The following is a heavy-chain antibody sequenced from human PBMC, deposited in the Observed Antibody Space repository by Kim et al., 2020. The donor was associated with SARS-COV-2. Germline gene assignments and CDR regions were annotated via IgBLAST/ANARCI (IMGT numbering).Heavy chain of an antibody. J-gene: IGHJ4*02. D-gene: IGHD4-17*01. CDR2: ISGSGGST. CDR3: AKDLIAYELRWDS. Sequence: GGSLRLSCAASGFTFSSYAMSWVRQAPGKGLEWVSVISGSGGSTYYADSVKGRFAISRDNSKNILYLQMNSLRAGDTAIYYCAKDLIAYELRWDSWGQGTLVTVSS. V-gene: IGHV3-23*01. CDR1: GFTFSSYA.